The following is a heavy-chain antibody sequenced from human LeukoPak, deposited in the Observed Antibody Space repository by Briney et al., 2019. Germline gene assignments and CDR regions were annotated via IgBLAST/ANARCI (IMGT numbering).Heavy chain of an antibody. CDR3: ARMKKWVAAAGNTLFDP. V-gene: IGHV4-39*01. D-gene: IGHD6-13*01. Sequence: SETLSLTCTVSVGSISSSSYYWGWIRHPPGKGLEWIGSIYYSGSTYYNPSLKSRVTISVDTSKNQFSLKLSSVTAADTAVYYCARMKKWVAAAGNTLFDPWGQGTLVTVSS. CDR1: VGSISSSSYY. CDR2: IYYSGST. J-gene: IGHJ5*02.